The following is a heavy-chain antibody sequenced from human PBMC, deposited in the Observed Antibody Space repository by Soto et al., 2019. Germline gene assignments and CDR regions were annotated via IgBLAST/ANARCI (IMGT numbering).Heavy chain of an antibody. CDR2: IKPYNGNT. CDR3: ARDCLGIDY. CDR1: GYTFTSYG. J-gene: IGHJ4*02. Sequence: QVQLVQSGAEVKKPGASVKVSCKASGYTFTSYGISWVRQATGQGLERMGWIKPYNGNTNYAQKRQGRVTMTTDSSTHTAYMELRSLRSDATAVYYCARDCLGIDYWGQGTLVTVSS. V-gene: IGHV1-18*01. D-gene: IGHD3-16*01.